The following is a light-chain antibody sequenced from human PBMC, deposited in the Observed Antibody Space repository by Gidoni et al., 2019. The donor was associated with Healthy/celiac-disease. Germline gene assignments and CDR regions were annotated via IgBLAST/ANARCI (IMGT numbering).Light chain of an antibody. V-gene: IGKV1-39*01. CDR3: QQSYSTPRYT. J-gene: IGKJ2*01. Sequence: DIQMTQSPSSLSASVGDRVTITCRASQSISSYLNWYQQKPGKAPKLLIYAASSLQSGVPSRFSGSGSGTDFTLTISSLQPEDFATYDCQQSYSTPRYTFGQXTKLEIK. CDR1: QSISSY. CDR2: AAS.